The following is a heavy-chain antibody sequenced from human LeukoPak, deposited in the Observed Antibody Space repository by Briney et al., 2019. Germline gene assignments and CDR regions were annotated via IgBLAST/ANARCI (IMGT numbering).Heavy chain of an antibody. CDR2: ISGSGDMT. CDR3: AKLWLRFLDYFDY. Sequence: GGSLRLSCAPAGFIFSHYGMHWVRQAPGKGLEWVSVISGSGDMTYYADSVKGRFTISRDNSKNTLYLQINSLRAEDTAVYYCAKLWLRFLDYFDYWGQGTLVTVSS. CDR1: GFIFSHYG. V-gene: IGHV3-23*01. D-gene: IGHD5-12*01. J-gene: IGHJ4*02.